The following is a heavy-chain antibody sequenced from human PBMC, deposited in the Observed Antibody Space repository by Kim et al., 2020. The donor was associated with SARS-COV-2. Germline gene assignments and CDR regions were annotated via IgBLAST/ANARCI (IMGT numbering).Heavy chain of an antibody. CDR1: GGSISSGGYY. CDR2: IYYSGST. D-gene: IGHD5-12*01. Sequence: SETPSLTCTVSGGSISSGGYYWSWIRQHPGKGLEWIGYIYYSGSTYYNPSLKSRVTISVDTSKNQFSLKLSSVTAADTAVYYCASKPGYSGYEKEGWFDPWGQGTLVTVSS. J-gene: IGHJ5*02. CDR3: ASKPGYSGYEKEGWFDP. V-gene: IGHV4-31*03.